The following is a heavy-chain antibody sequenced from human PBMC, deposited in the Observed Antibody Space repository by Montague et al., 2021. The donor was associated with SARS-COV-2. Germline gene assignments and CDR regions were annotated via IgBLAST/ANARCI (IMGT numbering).Heavy chain of an antibody. V-gene: IGHV2-70*11. J-gene: IGHJ3*02. D-gene: IGHD3-9*01. CDR2: TDWDDDK. Sequence: PALVTPTQTLTLTCTFSGFSLSTSGMCVSWIRQPPGKALEWLARTDWDDDKYHSTSLKTRLTISKDTSKNQVVLTMTNMDPVDTATYYCARGYYDILTGYLDAFDIWGQGTMVTVSS. CDR3: ARGYYDILTGYLDAFDI. CDR1: GFSLSTSGMC.